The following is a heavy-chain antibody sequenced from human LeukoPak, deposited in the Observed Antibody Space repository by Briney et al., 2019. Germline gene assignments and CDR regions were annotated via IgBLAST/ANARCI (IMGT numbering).Heavy chain of an antibody. D-gene: IGHD3-3*01. CDR2: INHSGSA. V-gene: IGHV4-31*03. CDR1: GGSIRTGGYY. J-gene: IGHJ2*01. CDR3: ARAILTPSGYVWHFDL. Sequence: SETLSLTCTVSGGSIRTGGYYWTWIRQHPGKGLEWIGYINHSGSAYYNPSLRSRVTISVDTSKNQFSLNLGSVTAADTALYYCARAILTPSGYVWHFDLWGRGTLVTVSS.